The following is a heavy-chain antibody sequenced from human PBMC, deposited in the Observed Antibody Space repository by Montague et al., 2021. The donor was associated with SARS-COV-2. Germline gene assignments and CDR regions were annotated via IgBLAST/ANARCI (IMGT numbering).Heavy chain of an antibody. CDR1: GFSLSTIGVG. D-gene: IGHD3-9*01. Sequence: PALVKPTQTLTLTCTFSGFSLSTIGVGVGWIRQPPGKALEWLALTYWDDDKCYSPFLRSRLTITKDTCKNQVVLTMTNMDPVDTATYFCEHSSGVDWLPRSWFHSWGQVTLLTVSS. CDR2: TYWDDDK. V-gene: IGHV2-5*02. CDR3: EHSSGVDWLPRSWFHS. J-gene: IGHJ5*01.